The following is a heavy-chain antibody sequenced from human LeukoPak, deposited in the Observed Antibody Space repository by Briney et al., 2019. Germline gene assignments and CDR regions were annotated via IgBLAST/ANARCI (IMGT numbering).Heavy chain of an antibody. D-gene: IGHD3-16*01. Sequence: GGSLRLSCAASGFTFSSYAMSWVRQAPGKGLEWVSAISGSGGSTYYAYSVKGRFTISRDNSKNTLYQQMNSLRAEDTAVYYGAKDGGGYYYYMDVWGKGTTVTVSS. V-gene: IGHV3-23*01. J-gene: IGHJ6*03. CDR3: AKDGGGYYYYMDV. CDR2: ISGSGGST. CDR1: GFTFSSYA.